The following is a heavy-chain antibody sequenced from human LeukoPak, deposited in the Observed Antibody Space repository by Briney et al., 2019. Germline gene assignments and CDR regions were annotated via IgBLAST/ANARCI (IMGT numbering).Heavy chain of an antibody. Sequence: SETLSLTCAVSGGSISSTNWWSWVRQPPGKGLEWIGEIYHSGGTNYSPSLKSRVTISVDKSKNQFSLKLTSVTAADTAVYYCATTVAVAGTSCWFDPWGQGTLVTVSS. J-gene: IGHJ5*02. CDR1: GGSISSTNW. CDR2: IYHSGGT. V-gene: IGHV4-4*02. CDR3: ATTVAVAGTSCWFDP. D-gene: IGHD6-19*01.